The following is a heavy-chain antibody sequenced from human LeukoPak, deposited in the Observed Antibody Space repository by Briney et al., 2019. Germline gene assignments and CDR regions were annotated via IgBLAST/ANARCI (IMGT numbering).Heavy chain of an antibody. CDR3: AKLVTHFDY. CDR2: ISGSGGNT. V-gene: IGHV3-23*01. J-gene: IGHJ4*02. Sequence: GGSLRLSCAASGFTFSSYAMSWVRQAPGKGLEWVSSISGSGGNTYYADSVKGRFTISRDNSKNTLYMQMNSLRAEDTAVYYCAKLVTHFDYWGQGTLVTVSS. CDR1: GFTFSSYA. D-gene: IGHD4-23*01.